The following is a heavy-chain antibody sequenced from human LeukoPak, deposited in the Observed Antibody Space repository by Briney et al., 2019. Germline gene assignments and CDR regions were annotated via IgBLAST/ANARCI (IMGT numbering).Heavy chain of an antibody. CDR1: GGTFSSYA. V-gene: IGHV1-69*05. CDR2: IIPIFGTA. J-gene: IGHJ6*03. D-gene: IGHD2-15*01. CDR3: ARTSCSGGSCYSHYYYYMDV. Sequence: SVKVSCKASGGTFSSYAISWVRQAPGQGLEWMVRIIPIFGTANYAQKFQGRVTITTDESTSTAYMELSSLRSEDTAVYDCARTSCSGGSCYSHYYYYMDVWGKGTTVTVSS.